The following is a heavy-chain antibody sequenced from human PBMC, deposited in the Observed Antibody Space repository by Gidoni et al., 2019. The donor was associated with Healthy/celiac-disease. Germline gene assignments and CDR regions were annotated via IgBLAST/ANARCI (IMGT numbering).Heavy chain of an antibody. CDR3: ARGGYCSSTSCYLTFDY. J-gene: IGHJ4*02. Sequence: QVQLVQSGAVVKKPGASVKVSCTASGYTFTTYGISWVRQAPGQGLEWMGWISADNGNTNYAQKLQGRVTMTTDTSTSTAYMELRSLRSDDTAVYYCARGGYCSSTSCYLTFDYWGQGTLVTVSS. CDR2: ISADNGNT. V-gene: IGHV1-18*04. CDR1: GYTFTTYG. D-gene: IGHD2-2*01.